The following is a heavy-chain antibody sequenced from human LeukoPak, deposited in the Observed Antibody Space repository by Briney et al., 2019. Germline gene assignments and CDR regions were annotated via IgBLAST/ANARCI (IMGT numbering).Heavy chain of an antibody. Sequence: HGASVKVSCKASGYTFTSYGISWVRQAPGQGLEWMGWISAYNGNTNYAQKLQGRVTMTTDTSTSTAYMELRSLRSDDTAVYYCARGLLTIFGVVHRYYYYMDVWGKGTTVTVSS. CDR3: ARGLLTIFGVVHRYYYYMDV. D-gene: IGHD3-3*01. CDR2: ISAYNGNT. J-gene: IGHJ6*03. CDR1: GYTFTSYG. V-gene: IGHV1-18*01.